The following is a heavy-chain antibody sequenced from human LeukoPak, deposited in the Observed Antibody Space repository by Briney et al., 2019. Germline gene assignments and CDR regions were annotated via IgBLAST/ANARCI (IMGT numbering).Heavy chain of an antibody. J-gene: IGHJ4*02. CDR3: ASSRMGGYHPFDY. CDR1: GGSFIGFY. D-gene: IGHD5-12*01. V-gene: IGHV4-34*01. Sequence: PSETLSLTCAVYGGSFIGFYWNWIRQPPGKGLERIGDINHSGSTNYNPSLKSRVTISVDTSKNQFSLKLSSVTAADTAVYYCASSRMGGYHPFDYWGQGTLVTVSS. CDR2: INHSGST.